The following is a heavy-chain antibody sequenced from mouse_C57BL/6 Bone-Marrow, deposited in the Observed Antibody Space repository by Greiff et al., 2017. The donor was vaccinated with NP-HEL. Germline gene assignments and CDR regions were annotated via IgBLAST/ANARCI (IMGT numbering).Heavy chain of an antibody. CDR2: IDPENGDT. V-gene: IGHV14-4*01. D-gene: IGHD1-1*01. J-gene: IGHJ3*01. CDR3: TTHTPLYYYGSSPFAY. Sequence: EVQLVESGAELVRPGASVKLSCTASGFNIKDDYMHWVKQRPEQGLEWIGWIDPENGDTEYASKFQGKATITADTSSNTAYLQLSSLTSEDTAVYYCTTHTPLYYYGSSPFAYWGQGTLVTVSA. CDR1: GFNIKDDY.